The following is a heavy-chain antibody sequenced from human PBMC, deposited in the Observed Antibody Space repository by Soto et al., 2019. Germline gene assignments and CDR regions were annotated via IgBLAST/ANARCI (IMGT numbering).Heavy chain of an antibody. J-gene: IGHJ4*02. CDR3: ARGSSPWGYCSGGSCYCDY. D-gene: IGHD2-15*01. CDR2: INAGNGNT. V-gene: IGHV1-3*01. CDR1: GYTFTSYA. Sequence: ASVKVSCKASGYTFTSYAMHRVRQAPGQRLEWMGWINAGNGNTKYSQKFQGRVTITRDTSASTAYMELSSLRSEDTAVYYCARGSSPWGYCSGGSCYCDYWGQGTLVTVSS.